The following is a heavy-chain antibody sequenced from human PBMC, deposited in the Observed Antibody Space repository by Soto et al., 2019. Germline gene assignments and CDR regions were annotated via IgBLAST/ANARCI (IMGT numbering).Heavy chain of an antibody. V-gene: IGHV1-69*13. J-gene: IGHJ4*02. CDR2: IIPIFGTA. Sequence: ASVKVSCKASGGTFSSYAISWVRQAPGQGLEWMGGIIPIFGTANYAQKFQGRVTITADESTSTAYMELSSLRSEDTAVYYCARSTPSYYDSSGYPDYWGQGTLVTVSS. CDR3: ARSTPSYYDSSGYPDY. CDR1: GGTFSSYA. D-gene: IGHD3-22*01.